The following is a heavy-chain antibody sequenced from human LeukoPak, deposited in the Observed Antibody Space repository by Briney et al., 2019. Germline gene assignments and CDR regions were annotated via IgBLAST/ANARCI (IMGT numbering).Heavy chain of an antibody. V-gene: IGHV4-61*02. D-gene: IGHD5-24*01. CDR1: GGSISSGSYY. Sequence: TLSLTCTVSGGSISSGSYYWSWIRQPAGTGLEWLGRIYTSGSTNYNPSLKSRVTISVDTSKNQFSLKLSSVTAADTAVYYCARDPFSDGYNYSGYWGQGTLVTVSS. CDR3: ARDPFSDGYNYSGY. J-gene: IGHJ4*02. CDR2: IYTSGST.